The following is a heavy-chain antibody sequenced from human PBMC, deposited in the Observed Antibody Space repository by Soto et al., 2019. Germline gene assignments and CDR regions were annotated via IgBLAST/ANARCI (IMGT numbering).Heavy chain of an antibody. V-gene: IGHV1-2*02. CDR1: GYTFTGYY. CDR2: INPNSGGT. D-gene: IGHD3-10*01. J-gene: IGHJ4*02. Sequence: GASVKVSCKASGYTFTGYYMHWVRQAPGQGLEWMGWINPNSGGTNYAQKFQGRVTMTRDTSISTAYMELSRLRSDDTAVYYCARGTMVRGYLAKFDYWGQGTLVTVSS. CDR3: ARGTMVRGYLAKFDY.